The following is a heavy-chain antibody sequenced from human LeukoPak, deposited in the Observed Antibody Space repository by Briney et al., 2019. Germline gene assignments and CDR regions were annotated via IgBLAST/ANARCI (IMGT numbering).Heavy chain of an antibody. CDR2: IYPGDSDT. J-gene: IGHJ4*02. V-gene: IGHV5-51*01. CDR3: ARRLWFGEPPLYYFDY. CDR1: GYSFTSYW. D-gene: IGHD3-10*01. Sequence: GESLKISCKGSGYSFTSYWIGWVRQMPGKGLEWMGIIYPGDSDTRYSPSFQGQVTISADKSISAAYLQWSRLKASDTATYYCARRLWFGEPPLYYFDYWGQGTLVTVSS.